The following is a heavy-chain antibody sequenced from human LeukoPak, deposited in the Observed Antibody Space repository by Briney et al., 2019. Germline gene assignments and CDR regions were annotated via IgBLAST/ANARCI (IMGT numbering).Heavy chain of an antibody. CDR3: ARDPTTVVSVPYYFDD. CDR2: INHSGSA. D-gene: IGHD4-11*01. V-gene: IGHV4-34*01. J-gene: IGHJ4*02. Sequence: SETLSLTCALFGRSIIGYHWNWIRQSPGKGLEWIGEINHSGSANYNPSFKSRVTISLDTSKNQFSLELRSVTAADTAVYYCARDPTTVVSVPYYFDDWGQGTMVTVSS. CDR1: GRSIIGYH.